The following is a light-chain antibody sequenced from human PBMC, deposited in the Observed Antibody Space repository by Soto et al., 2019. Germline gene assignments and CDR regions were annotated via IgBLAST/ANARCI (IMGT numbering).Light chain of an antibody. CDR2: KAS. CDR3: QQYKSYYT. V-gene: IGKV1-5*03. Sequence: DIQMTQSPSTLSTSIGERVTITCRASQSITNWLAWYQQKPGKAPTLLIYKASTVESWVPSRFSGSGSGTQFTLTISSMQPDDLSTYYCQQYKSYYTFGQGTKVEIK. J-gene: IGKJ2*01. CDR1: QSITNW.